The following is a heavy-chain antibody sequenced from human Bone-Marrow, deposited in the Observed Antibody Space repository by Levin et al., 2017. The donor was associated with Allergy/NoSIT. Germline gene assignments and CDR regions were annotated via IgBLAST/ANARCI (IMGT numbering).Heavy chain of an antibody. Sequence: SGPTLVKPTQTLTLTCTVSGFSLSTNGGGVAWIRQPPGKAMEWLALIHWDHDTRYSPSMKTRVTVTMDTSKDQVVLAMAHMDPVDTATYYCAHIQHYSGGGAEYYFDSWGLGTLVTVSS. J-gene: IGHJ4*02. D-gene: IGHD3-10*01. CDR3: AHIQHYSGGGAEYYFDS. V-gene: IGHV2-5*02. CDR2: IHWDHDT. CDR1: GFSLSTNGGG.